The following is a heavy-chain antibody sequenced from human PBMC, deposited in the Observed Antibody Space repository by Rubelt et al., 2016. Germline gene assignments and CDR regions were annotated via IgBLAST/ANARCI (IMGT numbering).Heavy chain of an antibody. D-gene: IGHD6-6*01. J-gene: IGHJ4*02. CDR3: ARTGPSTSSIY. V-gene: IGHV4-34*10. Sequence: QVLLQESGPGLVKPSETLSLTCTVSGGSISGYYWSWIRQPPGKGLEWIGEINHSGSANYNLSLKSRVTISADTSKNQFSLKLSSVTAADTAVYYCARTGPSTSSIYWGQGTLVTVSS. CDR1: GGSISGYY. CDR2: INHSGSA.